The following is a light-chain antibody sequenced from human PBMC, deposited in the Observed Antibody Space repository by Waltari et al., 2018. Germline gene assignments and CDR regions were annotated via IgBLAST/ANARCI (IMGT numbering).Light chain of an antibody. CDR2: GAS. Sequence: EIVLTQSPGTLSLSPGERATLSCWASQIVTSNNLGWYQQKPGQAPRLLIYGASSRATGIPDRFNGSGSGTGFTLTISRLEPEDFAVYYCQQYGSSPWTFGQGTKVEIK. J-gene: IGKJ1*01. V-gene: IGKV3-20*01. CDR1: QIVTSNN. CDR3: QQYGSSPWT.